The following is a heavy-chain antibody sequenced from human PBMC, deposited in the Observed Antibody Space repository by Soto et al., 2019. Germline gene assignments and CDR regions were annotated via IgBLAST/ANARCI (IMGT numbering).Heavy chain of an antibody. CDR3: ARDEAGAATSGMDV. CDR1: GGTFSTYG. Sequence: QVQLVQSGAEVKKPGYSVKVSCKASGGTFSTYGINWVRQAPGQGLEWMGGIIPIFDTTNYAQKFQGKFTITADESTRTVYMELSSLRSEDTAVYDCARDEAGAATSGMDVWGQGTTVTVSS. V-gene: IGHV1-69*01. J-gene: IGHJ6*02. D-gene: IGHD6-13*01. CDR2: IIPIFDTT.